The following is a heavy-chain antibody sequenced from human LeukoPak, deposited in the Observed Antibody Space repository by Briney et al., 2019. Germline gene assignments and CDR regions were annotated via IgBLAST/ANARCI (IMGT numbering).Heavy chain of an antibody. J-gene: IGHJ4*02. V-gene: IGHV4-59*08. CDR3: GGSSGYHPDPYYFDY. D-gene: IGHD3-22*01. Sequence: SETLSLTCTVSGGSISSYDWSWIRQPPGKGLEGIGYIYYSGSTNYNPSLKSRVTISVDTSKKQFSLKLSSVTAAETAVYYCGGSSGYHPDPYYFDYWGQGTLVTVSS. CDR1: GGSISSYD. CDR2: IYYSGST.